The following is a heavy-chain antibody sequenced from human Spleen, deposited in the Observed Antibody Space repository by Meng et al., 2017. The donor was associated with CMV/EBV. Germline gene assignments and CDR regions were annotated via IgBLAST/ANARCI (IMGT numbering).Heavy chain of an antibody. CDR1: FSGYD. V-gene: IGHV4-34*01. CDR3: ARETVVVSAAHRRSSQGWFDP. CDR2: INHSGST. J-gene: IGHJ5*02. Sequence: FSGYDWSWIRQPQGKGLEWIGEINHSGSTNYNPSLKSRVTISVDTSKNQFSLKLSSVTAADTAVYYCARETVVVSAAHRRSSQGWFDPWGQGTLVTVSS. D-gene: IGHD2-2*01.